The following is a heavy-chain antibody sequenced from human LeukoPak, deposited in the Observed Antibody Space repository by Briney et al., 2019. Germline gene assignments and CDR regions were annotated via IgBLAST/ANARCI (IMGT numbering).Heavy chain of an antibody. CDR3: AKDGLHDY. CDR1: GFTVSSNY. CDR2: ISSSSSYI. V-gene: IGHV3-21*04. Sequence: GGSLRLSCAASGFTVSSNYMTWVRQAPGKGLEWVSSISSSSSYIYYADSVKGRFTISRDNAKNSLYLQMNSLRAEDTAVYYCAKDGLHDYWGQGTLVTVSS. J-gene: IGHJ4*02.